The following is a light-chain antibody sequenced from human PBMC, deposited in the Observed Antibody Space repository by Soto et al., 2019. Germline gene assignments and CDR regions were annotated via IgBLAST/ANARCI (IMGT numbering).Light chain of an antibody. V-gene: IGKV1-6*01. Sequence: ATQMTQSPSSLSASVGDRVTITCRASQDIRKDLAWYQQKPGKAPQILIYGASTLQTGVASRFSGSGSATDFTLTISSLQPEDSAAYYCLQDYNYPFTLGQGTKVDI. J-gene: IGKJ2*01. CDR2: GAS. CDR3: LQDYNYPFT. CDR1: QDIRKD.